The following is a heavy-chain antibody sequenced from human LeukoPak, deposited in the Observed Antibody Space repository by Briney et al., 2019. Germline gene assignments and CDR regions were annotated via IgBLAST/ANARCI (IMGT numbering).Heavy chain of an antibody. V-gene: IGHV4-59*01. CDR2: IYYSGST. CDR1: GGSISSYY. J-gene: IGHJ4*02. D-gene: IGHD1-7*01. Sequence: PSETLSLTCTVSGGSISSYYWSWIRQPPGKGLEWIGYIYYSGSTNYNPSLKSRVTISVDTSKNQFSLKLSSVTAAGTAVYYCARDRRNWNYDYFDYWGQGTLVTVSS. CDR3: ARDRRNWNYDYFDY.